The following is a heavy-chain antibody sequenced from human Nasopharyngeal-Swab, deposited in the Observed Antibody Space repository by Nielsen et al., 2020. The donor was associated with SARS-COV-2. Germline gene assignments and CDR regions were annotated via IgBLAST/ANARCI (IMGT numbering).Heavy chain of an antibody. V-gene: IGHV3-23*01. CDR3: ARRGNYNYYGMDV. CDR1: GFTFSSYA. J-gene: IGHJ6*02. Sequence: GESLKISCAASGFTFSSYAISWVRQAPGKGLEWVSVISGSDYSTYYADSVKGRFTISRDNSKNTVSLQMNSLRVEDTAMYYCARRGNYNYYGMDVWGQGTTVTVSS. CDR2: ISGSDYST.